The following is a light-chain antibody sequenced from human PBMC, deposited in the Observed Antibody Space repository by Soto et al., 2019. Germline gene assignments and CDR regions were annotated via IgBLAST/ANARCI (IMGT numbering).Light chain of an antibody. Sequence: EIVLTQSPGTLSLSPGERATLSCRASQSVSSSYLAWYQQKPGQAPRLLIYGASSRATGIPDRFSGSGSGTDFTLTISRLEPEDFAVYYCQLYDSSSWTFGQGTKVDIK. CDR1: QSVSSSY. J-gene: IGKJ1*01. CDR2: GAS. CDR3: QLYDSSSWT. V-gene: IGKV3-20*01.